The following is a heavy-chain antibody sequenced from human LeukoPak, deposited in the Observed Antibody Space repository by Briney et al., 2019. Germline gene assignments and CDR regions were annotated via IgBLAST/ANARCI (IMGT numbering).Heavy chain of an antibody. Sequence: VASVKVSCEASGYTFTTYDINWVRQATGQGLEWMGWMNPNSGNTGYAQKFQGRVTMTRNTSISTAYMELRSLRSEDTAVYYCARGPNKSDGGNSGSAWFDPWGQGTLVTVSS. CDR1: GYTFTTYD. J-gene: IGHJ5*02. D-gene: IGHD4-23*01. CDR2: MNPNSGNT. V-gene: IGHV1-8*01. CDR3: ARGPNKSDGGNSGSAWFDP.